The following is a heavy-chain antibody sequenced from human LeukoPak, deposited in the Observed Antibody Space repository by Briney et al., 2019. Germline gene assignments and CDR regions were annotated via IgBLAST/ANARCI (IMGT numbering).Heavy chain of an antibody. CDR3: ARGGGHYDILTGYVFDY. Sequence: PSETLSLTCAVYGGSFSGYYWSWIRQPPGKGLEWIGEINHSGSTNYNPSLESRVTISVDTSKNQFSLKLSSVTAADTAVYYCARGGGHYDILTGYVFDYWGQGTLVTVSS. D-gene: IGHD3-9*01. CDR2: INHSGST. J-gene: IGHJ4*02. V-gene: IGHV4-34*01. CDR1: GGSFSGYY.